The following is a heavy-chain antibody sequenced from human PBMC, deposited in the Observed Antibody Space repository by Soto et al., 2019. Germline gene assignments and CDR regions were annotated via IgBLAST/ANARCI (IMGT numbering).Heavy chain of an antibody. CDR3: ATVMDRRGYGMDV. Sequence: EMQLVESGGGLVKPGGSLRLSCAASGFTFSNTWMNWVRQAPGKGLEWVGRIKTKTDGGTTDDAAPVKGRFTISRDDSTNTLYLQMNSLKTEDTAVYYCATVMDRRGYGMDVWGQGTTVTVSS. D-gene: IGHD2-2*03. J-gene: IGHJ6*02. V-gene: IGHV3-15*07. CDR1: GFTFSNTW. CDR2: IKTKTDGGTT.